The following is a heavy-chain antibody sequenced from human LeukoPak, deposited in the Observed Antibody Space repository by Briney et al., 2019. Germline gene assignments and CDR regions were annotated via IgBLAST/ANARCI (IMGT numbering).Heavy chain of an antibody. CDR1: GFTFSSYA. Sequence: GGSLRLSCAVSGFTFSSYAMSWVRQAPGKGLEWVSAISGSGGSTYYADSVKGRFTISRDNSKNTLYLQMNSLRAEDTAVYYCAKEPRRCSSTSCYTAYWGQGTLVTVSS. D-gene: IGHD2-2*02. CDR2: ISGSGGST. V-gene: IGHV3-23*01. CDR3: AKEPRRCSSTSCYTAY. J-gene: IGHJ4*02.